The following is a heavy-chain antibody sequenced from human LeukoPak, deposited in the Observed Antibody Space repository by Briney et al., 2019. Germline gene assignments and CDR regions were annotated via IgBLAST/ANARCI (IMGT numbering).Heavy chain of an antibody. V-gene: IGHV1-18*01. CDR2: ISAYNGNT. D-gene: IGHD3-22*01. CDR3: ARDIEFRGTYYYDSSGYT. CDR1: GYTFTSYG. J-gene: IGHJ5*02. Sequence: ASVKVSCKASGYTFTSYGISWVRQAPGQGLEWMGWISAYNGNTNYAQKLQGRVTMTTDTSTSTAYMELRSLRSDDTAVYYCARDIEFRGTYYYDSSGYTWGQGTLVTVSS.